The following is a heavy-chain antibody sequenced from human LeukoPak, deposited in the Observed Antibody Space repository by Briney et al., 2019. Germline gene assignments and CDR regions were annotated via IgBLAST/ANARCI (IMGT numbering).Heavy chain of an antibody. D-gene: IGHD6-19*01. CDR1: GGTFSSYA. Sequence: SVKVSCKASGGTFSSYAISWVRQAPGQGLEWMGGIIPIFGTANYAQKFQGRVTITADESTSTAYMELSSLRSEDTAVYYCARLIAVAGTKDYWGQGTLVTVSS. V-gene: IGHV1-69*13. CDR3: ARLIAVAGTKDY. CDR2: IIPIFGTA. J-gene: IGHJ4*02.